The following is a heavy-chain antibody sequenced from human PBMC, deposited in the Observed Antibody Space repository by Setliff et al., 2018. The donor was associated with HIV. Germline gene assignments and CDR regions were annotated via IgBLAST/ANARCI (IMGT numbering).Heavy chain of an antibody. V-gene: IGHV3-30*02. CDR3: AKDPGGISGYYEGVESYFDY. Sequence: GRSLRLSCAASGIIFSNYGMHWVRQAPGKGLEWVAYVRFDGNDKYYADSVKGRFTISRDNSKNTLYLQMNSLRAEDTAVYYCAKDPGGISGYYEGVESYFDYWGQGTLVTVSS. CDR1: GIIFSNYG. D-gene: IGHD3-22*01. J-gene: IGHJ4*02. CDR2: VRFDGNDK.